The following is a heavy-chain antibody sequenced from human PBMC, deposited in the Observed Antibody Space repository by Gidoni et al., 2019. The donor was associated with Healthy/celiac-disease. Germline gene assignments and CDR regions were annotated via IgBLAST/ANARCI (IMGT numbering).Heavy chain of an antibody. D-gene: IGHD3-10*01. J-gene: IGHJ6*02. Sequence: QVQLVASGGGVVKPGRSLRLSCAPSGFTFRLYGLHWVRQAPGKGLEWVAVISYDGSNKYYADSVKGRFTISRDNSKNTLYLQMNSLRAEDTAVYYCAKDYYYGSGSQTYYYYGMDVWGQGTTVTVSS. CDR3: AKDYYYGSGSQTYYYYGMDV. V-gene: IGHV3-30*18. CDR2: ISYDGSNK. CDR1: GFTFRLYG.